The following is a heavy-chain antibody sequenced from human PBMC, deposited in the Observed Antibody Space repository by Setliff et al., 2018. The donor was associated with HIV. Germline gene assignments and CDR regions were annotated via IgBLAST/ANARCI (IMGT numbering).Heavy chain of an antibody. V-gene: IGHV1-18*01. CDR1: GYTFTSYD. J-gene: IGHJ3*02. CDR2: ISPYNGNT. CDR3: AAIAAAALRGTFDI. Sequence: ASVKVSCKASGYTFTSYDITWVRQAPGQGLEWMGWISPYNGNTNYAQKLQGRVTMTTDTSTSTAYMELRSLRSDDTAVYYCAAIAAAALRGTFDIWGQGTMVTVSS. D-gene: IGHD6-13*01.